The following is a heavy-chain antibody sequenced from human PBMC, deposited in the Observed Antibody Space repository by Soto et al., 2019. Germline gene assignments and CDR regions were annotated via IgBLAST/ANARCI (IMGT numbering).Heavy chain of an antibody. D-gene: IGHD5-18*01. V-gene: IGHV4-31*03. CDR2: IYYSGST. CDR3: ARAGVSTAMVSFQITPGAFDI. J-gene: IGHJ3*02. Sequence: SETLSLTCTVSGGSISSGGYYWSWIRQHPGKGLEWIGYIYYSGSTYYNPSLKSRVTISVDTSKNQFSLKLSSVTAADTAVYYCARAGVSTAMVSFQITPGAFDIWGQGTMVTVSS. CDR1: GGSISSGGYY.